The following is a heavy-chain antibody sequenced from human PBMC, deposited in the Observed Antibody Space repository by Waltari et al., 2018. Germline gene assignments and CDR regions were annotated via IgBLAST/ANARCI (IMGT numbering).Heavy chain of an antibody. Sequence: QLQLQESGPGLVKPSETLSLTCTVSGGSISSSSYYWGWIRQPPGKGLEWIGSIYYSGSTYYNPSLKSLVTISVDTSKNQFSLKLSSVTAADTAVYYCARRGLIAVAGMVSGVWTFDYWGQGTLVTVSS. CDR1: GGSISSSSYY. CDR2: IYYSGST. D-gene: IGHD6-19*01. V-gene: IGHV4-39*01. CDR3: ARRGLIAVAGMVSGVWTFDY. J-gene: IGHJ4*02.